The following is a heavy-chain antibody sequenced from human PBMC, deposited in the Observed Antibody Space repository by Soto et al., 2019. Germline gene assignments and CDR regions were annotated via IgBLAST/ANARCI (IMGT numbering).Heavy chain of an antibody. Sequence: SETLSLTCTVSGGSISSYYWSWVRQPPGKGLEWIGYVESSGSTSYNPSLMSRVTISVDTSKNQFSLKLTSVTAADTAVYYCARGGVTTVVIPKYYYFGLDVWGQGTTVTVSS. CDR3: ARGGVTTVVIPKYYYFGLDV. CDR2: VESSGST. D-gene: IGHD4-17*01. V-gene: IGHV4-59*01. CDR1: GGSISSYY. J-gene: IGHJ6*02.